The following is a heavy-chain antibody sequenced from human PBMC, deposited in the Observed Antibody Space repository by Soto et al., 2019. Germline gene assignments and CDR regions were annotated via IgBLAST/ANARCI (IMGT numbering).Heavy chain of an antibody. CDR3: ARPRGTTPAVWYFDL. V-gene: IGHV4-59*08. CDR2: VYHSGKT. Sequence: QVQLQESGPGLVKPSETLSHTCTVSGDYISSHYWSWLRQPPGKGLEWIGYVYHSGKTDSKPSLKSRVTISMDTSKNQISLSLTSATAADTAVYYCARPRGTTPAVWYFDLWGRGTLVTVSS. D-gene: IGHD2-2*01. CDR1: GDYISSHY. J-gene: IGHJ2*01.